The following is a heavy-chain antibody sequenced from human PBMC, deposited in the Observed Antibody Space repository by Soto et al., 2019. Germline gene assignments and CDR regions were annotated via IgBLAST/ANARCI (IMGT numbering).Heavy chain of an antibody. CDR2: ISSSSSYI. J-gene: IGHJ4*02. Sequence: PGRSLRLSCAASGFTFSSYSMNWVRQAPGKGLEWVSSISSSSSYIYYADSVKGRFTISRDNAKNSLYLQMNSLRAEDTAVYYCARGSHAHFDYWGQGTLVTVSS. CDR3: ARGSHAHFDY. CDR1: GFTFSSYS. V-gene: IGHV3-21*01.